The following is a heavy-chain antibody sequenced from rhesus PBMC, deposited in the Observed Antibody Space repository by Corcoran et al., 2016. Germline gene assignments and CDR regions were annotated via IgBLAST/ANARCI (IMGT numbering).Heavy chain of an antibody. CDR1: GGSVRGYW. V-gene: IGHV4-160*01. D-gene: IGHD3-28*01. CDR3: ARRSVVIDYGLDS. Sequence: QVQLQQWGEGLVKPSETLSLTCAVYGGSVRGYWWGWIRQPPGKGREWIGRIRRGGSTNYNPSLKSRVTISIDTSKNQFSLKLSSVTAADTAVYYCARRSVVIDYGLDSWGQGVVVTVSS. J-gene: IGHJ6*01. CDR2: IRRGGST.